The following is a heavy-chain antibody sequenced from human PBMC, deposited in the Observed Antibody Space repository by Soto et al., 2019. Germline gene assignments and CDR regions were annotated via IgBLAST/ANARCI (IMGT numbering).Heavy chain of an antibody. CDR2: IYSGGST. CDR3: ARDRKNYYYYYMDV. V-gene: IGHV3-66*01. CDR1: GLTVSSNY. Sequence: GGSLRLSCAASGLTVSSNYMSWVRQAPGKGLEWVSVIYSGGSTYYADSVKGIFTISRDNSKNTLYLQMNSLRAEDTAVYYCARDRKNYYYYYMDVWGKGTTVTVSS. J-gene: IGHJ6*03.